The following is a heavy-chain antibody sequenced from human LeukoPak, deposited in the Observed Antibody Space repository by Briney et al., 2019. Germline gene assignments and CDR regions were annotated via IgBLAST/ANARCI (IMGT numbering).Heavy chain of an antibody. V-gene: IGHV4-34*01. J-gene: IGHJ4*02. D-gene: IGHD4/OR15-4a*01. CDR2: INHSGST. CDR3: AATIKRDYGDTNLDY. CDR1: GGSFSGYY. Sequence: PSETLSLTCAVYGGSFSGYYWSRIRQPPGKGLEWIGEINHSGSTNQNPSLKSRVTISVDTSKNQFSLKLTSVTAADTAIYYCAATIKRDYGDTNLDYWGQGTLVTVSS.